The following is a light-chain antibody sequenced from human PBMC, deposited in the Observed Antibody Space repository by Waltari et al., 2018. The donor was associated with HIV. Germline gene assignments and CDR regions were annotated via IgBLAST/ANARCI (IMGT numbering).Light chain of an antibody. J-gene: IGKJ3*01. CDR3: QQSYTTSLT. Sequence: DIQMTQSPSSLSASIGERVTITCRARQSISINLNWYQQKPGKAPTLLIYAASTLQSGVPSRFSGSGSGTDFTLTITNLQPEDYATYYCQQSYTTSLTFGPGTKVDIK. V-gene: IGKV1-39*01. CDR1: QSISIN. CDR2: AAS.